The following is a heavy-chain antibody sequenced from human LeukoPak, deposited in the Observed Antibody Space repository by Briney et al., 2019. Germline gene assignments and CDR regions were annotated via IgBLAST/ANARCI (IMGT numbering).Heavy chain of an antibody. V-gene: IGHV4-34*01. CDR1: GGSFSGYY. D-gene: IGHD4-17*01. CDR2: INHSGST. CDR3: ARARGDYGDFDY. J-gene: IGHJ4*02. Sequence: SETLSLTCAVYGGSFSGYYWSWIRQPPGKGLEWIGEINHSGSTNYNPSLKSRVTIPVDTSKNQFSLKLSSVTAADTAVYYCARARGDYGDFDYWGQGTLVTVSS.